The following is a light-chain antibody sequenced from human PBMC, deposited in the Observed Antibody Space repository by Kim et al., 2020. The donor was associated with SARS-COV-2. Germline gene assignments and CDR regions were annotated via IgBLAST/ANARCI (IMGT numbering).Light chain of an antibody. V-gene: IGKV3-11*01. CDR3: QQRSNWPPKYT. Sequence: EIVLTQSPATLSLSPGERATLSCRASQSVSSYLAWYQQKPGQAPRLLIYDASNRATGIPARFSGSGSGTDFTLTISSREPEDVAVYYCQQRSNWPPKYTFGQGTKLEI. J-gene: IGKJ2*01. CDR1: QSVSSY. CDR2: DAS.